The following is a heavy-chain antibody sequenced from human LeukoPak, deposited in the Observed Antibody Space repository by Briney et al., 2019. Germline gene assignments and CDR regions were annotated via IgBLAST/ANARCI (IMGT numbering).Heavy chain of an antibody. CDR2: INWNGGST. D-gene: IGHD3-3*01. Sequence: GGSLRLSCAASGFTFDDYGMSWVRQVPGKGLEWVSGINWNGGSTGNADSVKGRFTISRDNAKNSLYLQMNSLRAEDTAVYYCAKGSKEVLFTRDHYMDVWGKGTTVTISS. J-gene: IGHJ6*03. V-gene: IGHV3-20*04. CDR1: GFTFDDYG. CDR3: AKGSKEVLFTRDHYMDV.